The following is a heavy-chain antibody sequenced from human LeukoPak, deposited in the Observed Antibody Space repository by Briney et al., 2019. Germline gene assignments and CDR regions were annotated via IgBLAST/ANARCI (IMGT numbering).Heavy chain of an antibody. CDR1: GGSISSFY. J-gene: IGHJ3*02. Sequence: SETLSLTCTVSGGSISSFYWGWIRQPPGKGLEWIGYILYSGSTYYNTSLKSRVTISVDTSKNQFSLKLSTVTAADTAVYYCARDEARGAFEIWGQGTMVTVSS. CDR2: ILYSGST. V-gene: IGHV4-59*01. CDR3: ARDEARGAFEI.